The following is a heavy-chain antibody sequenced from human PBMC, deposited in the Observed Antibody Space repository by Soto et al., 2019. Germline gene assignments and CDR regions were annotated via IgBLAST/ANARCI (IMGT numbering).Heavy chain of an antibody. V-gene: IGHV1-8*02. CDR2: MNPINGAT. Sequence: ASVKVSCKASGYDFTAYDINWVRQASGQGLEWMGWMNPINGATGTARRFQGRVSLSRNTATGTAYLELTSLRSDDTAVYYCGRGPSHSDKEGGTHYYYALDVWGQGTTVTVSS. J-gene: IGHJ6*02. CDR3: GRGPSHSDKEGGTHYYYALDV. CDR1: GYDFTAYD. D-gene: IGHD1-7*01.